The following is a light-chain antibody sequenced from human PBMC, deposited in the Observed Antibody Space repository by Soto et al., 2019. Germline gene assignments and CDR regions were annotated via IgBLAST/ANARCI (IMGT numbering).Light chain of an antibody. Sequence: EIVSTQSPGTLSLSPGERATLSCRASQSVSSSYLAWYQQKPGQAPRLLIYGASSRATGIPDRFSGSGSGTDFTLTISILEPEDFAVYYCQQYGSSSWTFGQGTKVDIK. J-gene: IGKJ1*01. CDR2: GAS. V-gene: IGKV3-20*01. CDR1: QSVSSSY. CDR3: QQYGSSSWT.